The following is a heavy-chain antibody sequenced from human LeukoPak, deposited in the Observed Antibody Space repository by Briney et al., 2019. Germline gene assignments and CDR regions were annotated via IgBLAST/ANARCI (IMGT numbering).Heavy chain of an antibody. D-gene: IGHD2-2*01. CDR2: ISISGSII. CDR3: ARGHNLVIPTRINFDY. CDR1: GFSFSGYE. Sequence: GGSLRLSCAASGFSFSGYEMNWVRQAPGKGFEWLSSISISGSIIYYADSVKGRFTISRDNAKNSVYLQMNSLRAEDTAVYYCARGHNLVIPTRINFDYWGQGTLVTVSS. J-gene: IGHJ4*02. V-gene: IGHV3-48*03.